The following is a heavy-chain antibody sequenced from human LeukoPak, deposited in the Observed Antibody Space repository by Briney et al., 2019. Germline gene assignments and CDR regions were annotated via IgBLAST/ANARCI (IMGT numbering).Heavy chain of an antibody. V-gene: IGHV1-8*01. CDR2: IHPNNGNI. D-gene: IGHD3-16*01. J-gene: IGHJ4*02. Sequence: ASVKVSCKASGYTFTSHDIVWVRQAAGQGLEWMGWIHPNNGNIGYAQKFRDRITMTTDTSTSTAYMDLISLTSEDTGFYYCARNAGGLGYWGQGTLVTVPS. CDR1: GYTFTSHD. CDR3: ARNAGGLGY.